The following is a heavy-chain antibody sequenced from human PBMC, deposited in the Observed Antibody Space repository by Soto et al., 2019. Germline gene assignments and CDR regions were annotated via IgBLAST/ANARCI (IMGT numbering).Heavy chain of an antibody. CDR3: VRDMGADYYYYGMDV. V-gene: IGHV3-9*01. Sequence: EVQLVESGGGVVQPGRSLRLSCAASGFTFDDYAMHWVRQPPGTGLEWVAGTSWNSERIGYADSVRGRFTISRDNAKNSLYMKMNSLRAEDTALYYCVRDMGADYYYYGMDVWGQGTSVTVSS. CDR2: TSWNSERI. D-gene: IGHD3-16*01. J-gene: IGHJ6*02. CDR1: GFTFDDYA.